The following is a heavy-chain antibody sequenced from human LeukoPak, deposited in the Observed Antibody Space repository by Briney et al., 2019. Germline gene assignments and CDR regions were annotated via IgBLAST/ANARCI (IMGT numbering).Heavy chain of an antibody. CDR1: GGSISSYY. J-gene: IGHJ4*02. Sequence: SETLSLTCTVSGGSISSYYWSWIRQPPGKGLEWIGEINHSGSTNYNPSLKSRVTISVDTSKNQFSLKLSSVTAADTAVYYCAREDTAMVLGFDYWGQGTLVTVSS. CDR3: AREDTAMVLGFDY. D-gene: IGHD5-18*01. CDR2: INHSGST. V-gene: IGHV4-59*01.